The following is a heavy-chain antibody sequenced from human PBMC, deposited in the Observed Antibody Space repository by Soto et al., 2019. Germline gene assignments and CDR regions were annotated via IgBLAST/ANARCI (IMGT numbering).Heavy chain of an antibody. CDR3: GRDWLSHCFDY. J-gene: IGHJ4*03. CDR2: IFPGGST. D-gene: IGHD5-12*01. Sequence: GGSLRLSCAASGFTVSSNFMNWVRQAPGKGLEWLSVIFPGGSTYYADSVKGRFTISRDSSTNALYLQMNSLSAEDTAVYYCGRDWLSHCFDYWGQGTTVTVSS. V-gene: IGHV3-53*01. CDR1: GFTVSSNF.